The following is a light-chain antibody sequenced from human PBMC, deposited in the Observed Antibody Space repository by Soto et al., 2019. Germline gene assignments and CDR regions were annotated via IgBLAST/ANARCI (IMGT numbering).Light chain of an antibody. CDR3: SSYTSSSTYV. CDR1: SSDVGGYNY. J-gene: IGLJ1*01. CDR2: EVS. V-gene: IGLV2-14*01. Sequence: QSFLTQPASVSGSPGQSITISCTGTSSDVGGYNYVSWYQQHPGKAPKLMIYEVSNRPSGVSNRFSGSKSGNTASPTISGLQAEDEADYYCSSYTSSSTYVFGTGTKVTVL.